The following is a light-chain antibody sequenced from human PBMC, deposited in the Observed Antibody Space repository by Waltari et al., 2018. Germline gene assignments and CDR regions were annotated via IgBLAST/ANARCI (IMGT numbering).Light chain of an antibody. CDR1: SRYVGDSNS. Sequence: QSALTQPASVSGSPGPSVTISCPGTSRYVGDSNSVSWYQQPPGEAPKLMLYDVSNRPSGVSNRFSGSKSGNTASLTISGLQAEDEADYYCSSYTSSSTNVFGSGTKVTVL. CDR2: DVS. CDR3: SSYTSSSTNV. V-gene: IGLV2-14*03. J-gene: IGLJ6*01.